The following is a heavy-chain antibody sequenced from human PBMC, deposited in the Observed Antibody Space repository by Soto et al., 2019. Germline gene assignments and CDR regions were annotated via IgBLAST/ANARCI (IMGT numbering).Heavy chain of an antibody. V-gene: IGHV3-21*01. CDR3: ASTPPSMVRGVDGMDV. D-gene: IGHD3-10*01. CDR1: GFTFSSYS. Sequence: PGGSLRLSCAASGFTFSSYSMNWVRQAPGKGLEWVSSISSSSSYIYYADSVKGRFTISRDNAKNSLYLQMNSLRAEDTAVYYCASTPPSMVRGVDGMDVWGQGTTVTVS. J-gene: IGHJ6*02. CDR2: ISSSSSYI.